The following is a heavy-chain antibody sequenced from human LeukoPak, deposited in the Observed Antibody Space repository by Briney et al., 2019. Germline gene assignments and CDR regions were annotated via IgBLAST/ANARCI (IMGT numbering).Heavy chain of an antibody. D-gene: IGHD6-6*01. CDR2: IYWNDDK. CDR1: GFSLSTSGVG. Sequence: ESGPTPVNPTQTLTLTCTFSGFSLSTSGVGVGWIRQPPGKALEWLALIYWNDDKRYSPSLKSRLTITKDTSKNQVVLTMTNMDPVDTATYYCAHRPIFSIAARINWFDPWGQGTLVTVSS. V-gene: IGHV2-5*01. J-gene: IGHJ5*02. CDR3: AHRPIFSIAARINWFDP.